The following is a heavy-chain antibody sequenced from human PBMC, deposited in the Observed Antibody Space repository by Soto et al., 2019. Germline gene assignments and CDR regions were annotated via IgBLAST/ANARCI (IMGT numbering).Heavy chain of an antibody. CDR2: ISSSSSTI. D-gene: IGHD2-15*01. CDR1: GLTFRSYS. J-gene: IGHJ4*02. V-gene: IGHV3-48*02. CDR3: ARYGTVVTPYFDD. Sequence: LCCSSCGLTFRSYSMNGVRQTPGKGLEWVSYISSSSSTIYYADSVKGRFTISRDNAKNSLYLQMNSLRDEDTAGDYCARYGTVVTPYFDDWGQGTLVTGSS.